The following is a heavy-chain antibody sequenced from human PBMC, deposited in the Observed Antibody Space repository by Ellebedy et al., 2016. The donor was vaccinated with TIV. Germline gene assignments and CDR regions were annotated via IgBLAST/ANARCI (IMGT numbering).Heavy chain of an antibody. CDR2: INPSGGST. D-gene: IGHD5-18*01. Sequence: ASVKVSXKASGYTFTSYYMHWVRQAPGQGLEWMGIINPSGGSTSYAQKFQGRVTMTRDTSTSTVYMELSSLRSEDTAVYYCARDAARGYSYGDFDYWGQGTLVTVSS. CDR3: ARDAARGYSYGDFDY. V-gene: IGHV1-46*03. CDR1: GYTFTSYY. J-gene: IGHJ4*02.